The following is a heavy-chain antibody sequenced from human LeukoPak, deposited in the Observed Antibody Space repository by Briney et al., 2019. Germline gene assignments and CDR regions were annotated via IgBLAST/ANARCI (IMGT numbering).Heavy chain of an antibody. CDR2: ISAYNGNT. CDR1: GYTFTGYY. J-gene: IGHJ4*02. D-gene: IGHD3-22*01. V-gene: IGHV1-18*04. Sequence: GASVKVSCKASGYTFTGYYVHWVRQAPGQGLEWMGWISAYNGNTNYAQKLQGRVTMTTDTSTSTAYMELRSLRSDDTAVYYCAGDPLYYYDSSGYDYWGQGTLVTVSS. CDR3: AGDPLYYYDSSGYDY.